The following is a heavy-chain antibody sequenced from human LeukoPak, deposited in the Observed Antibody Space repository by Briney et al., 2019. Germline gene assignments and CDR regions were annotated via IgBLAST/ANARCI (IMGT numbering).Heavy chain of an antibody. J-gene: IGHJ5*02. Sequence: SVKVSCKASGGTFSSYAISWVRQAPGQGLEWMGGIIPIFGTANYAQKFQGRVTITTDESTSTAYMELSSLRSEDTAVYYCAREPPQSSSGWYNWSTPGAREPWSPSPQ. CDR1: GGTFSSYA. V-gene: IGHV1-69*05. CDR3: AREPPQSSSGWYNWSTP. D-gene: IGHD6-19*01. CDR2: IIPIFGTA.